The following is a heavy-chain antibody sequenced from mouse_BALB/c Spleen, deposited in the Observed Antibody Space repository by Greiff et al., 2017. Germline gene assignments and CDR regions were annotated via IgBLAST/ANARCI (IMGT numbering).Heavy chain of an antibody. CDR3: ARWEVFAY. CDR2: IDPANGNT. J-gene: IGHJ3*01. Sequence: EAQLQQSGAELVKPGASVKLSCTASGFNIKDTYMHWVKQRPEQGLEWIGRIDPANGNTKYDPKFQGKATITADTSSNTAYLQLSSLTSEDTAVYYCARWEVFAYWGQGTLVTVSA. CDR1: GFNIKDTY. V-gene: IGHV14-3*02. D-gene: IGHD4-1*01.